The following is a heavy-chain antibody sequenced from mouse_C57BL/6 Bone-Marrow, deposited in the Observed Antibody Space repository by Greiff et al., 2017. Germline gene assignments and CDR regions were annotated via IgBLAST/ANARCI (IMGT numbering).Heavy chain of an antibody. CDR2: FDPSDSYS. Sequence: VQLQQPGAELVKPGASVTLSCTASGYSFTSYWMQWVKQRPGQGLVWIGEFDPSDSYSNYNQQYKGKATLTVDTSSSTAYMQLSSLTSEDSAVYYCARGGVITRDWGQGTLVTVSA. J-gene: IGHJ3*01. CDR1: GYSFTSYW. D-gene: IGHD1-1*01. V-gene: IGHV1-50*01. CDR3: ARGGVITRD.